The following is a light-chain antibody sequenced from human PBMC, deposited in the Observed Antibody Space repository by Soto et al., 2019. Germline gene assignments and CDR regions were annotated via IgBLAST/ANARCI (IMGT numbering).Light chain of an antibody. V-gene: IGKV1-39*01. CDR3: QQTYSNPYT. Sequence: DIQMTQSPSSLSASVGDRVTITCRASQSISNYLNWNQHKPGKAPKLLIYGASGLESGVPSRFSGSGSGADFTLSISSLQPEDFATYYCQQTYSNPYTFGQGTNLEIK. J-gene: IGKJ2*01. CDR1: QSISNY. CDR2: GAS.